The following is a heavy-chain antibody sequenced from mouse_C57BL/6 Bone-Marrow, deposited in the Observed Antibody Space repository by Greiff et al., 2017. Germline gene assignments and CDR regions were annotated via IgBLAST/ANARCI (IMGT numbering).Heavy chain of an antibody. Sequence: VQLQQPGAELVKPGASVKLSCKASGYTFTSYWMHWVKQRPGRGLEWIGRIDPNSGGTKYNEKLKSKATLTVDKPSSTAYMQLSSRTAEDSAVDYCARTRKACDYAMDYWGQGTSVTVSA. CDR1: GYTFTSYW. CDR2: IDPNSGGT. J-gene: IGHJ4*01. CDR3: ARTRKACDYAMDY. V-gene: IGHV1-72*01.